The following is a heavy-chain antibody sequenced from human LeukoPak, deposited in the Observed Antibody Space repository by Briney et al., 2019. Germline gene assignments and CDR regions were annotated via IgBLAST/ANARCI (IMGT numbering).Heavy chain of an antibody. CDR1: GGSISSYY. J-gene: IGHJ4*02. D-gene: IGHD2-15*01. CDR3: AHLGYCSGGGCPNFDY. Sequence: SETLSLTCTVSGGSISSYYWGWLRQPPGKGLEWIGSIYHSGSTYYNPSLKSRVTISVDTSKNQFSLKLSSVTAADTAVYYCAHLGYCSGGGCPNFDYWGQGTLVTVSS. V-gene: IGHV4-38-2*02. CDR2: IYHSGST.